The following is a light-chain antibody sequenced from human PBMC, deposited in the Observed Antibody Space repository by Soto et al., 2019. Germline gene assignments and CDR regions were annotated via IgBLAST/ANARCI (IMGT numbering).Light chain of an antibody. CDR1: QGISGY. J-gene: IGKJ3*01. V-gene: IGKV1-9*01. CDR2: GAT. CDR3: QQLTSDPRGFT. Sequence: DIQLTQSPSFLSASVGDRVTITCRASQGISGYLAWYQQKPGKAPKLLIYGATTLRSGVPSRFSGTGSGTEFTLTISSLQPEDFASYYCQQLTSDPRGFTFGPGTTVDIK.